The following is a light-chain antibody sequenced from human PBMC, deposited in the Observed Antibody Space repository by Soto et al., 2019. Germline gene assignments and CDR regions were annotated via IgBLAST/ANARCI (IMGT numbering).Light chain of an antibody. Sequence: QSVLTQPPSVSAAPGQKVTISCSGSSSNIGNTYVSWYQQLPGTAPKLLICDNDQRPSGIPDRFSGSKSGTSATLAITGLQAGDEADYYCGAWDTNLNAEVFGGGNKVTVL. J-gene: IGLJ2*01. CDR1: SSNIGNTY. CDR2: DND. V-gene: IGLV1-51*01. CDR3: GAWDTNLNAEV.